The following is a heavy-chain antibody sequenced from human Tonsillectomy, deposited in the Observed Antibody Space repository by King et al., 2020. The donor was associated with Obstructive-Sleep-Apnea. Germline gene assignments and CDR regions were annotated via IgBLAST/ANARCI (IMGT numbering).Heavy chain of an antibody. J-gene: IGHJ5*02. CDR3: TRENWNRSFDP. Sequence: VQLVESGGGLVQPGRSLRLSCTASGFTFGDYAISWFRQAPGKGLEWVGFIRSKAYGGTTEYAASVKGRFTISRDDSESIAYLQMSSLKTEDTAVYYCTRENWNRSFDPWGQGTLVTVS. D-gene: IGHD1-1*01. V-gene: IGHV3-49*03. CDR1: GFTFGDYA. CDR2: IRSKAYGGTT.